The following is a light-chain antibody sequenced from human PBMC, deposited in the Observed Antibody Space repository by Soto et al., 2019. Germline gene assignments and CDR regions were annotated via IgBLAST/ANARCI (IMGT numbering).Light chain of an antibody. CDR3: QKYYSAPLT. CDR2: AAS. V-gene: IGKV1-27*01. Sequence: DIRMTQSLSSLSASVGDRVTNACRASQGISNYLAWYQQKPGKDPKLLIYAASSLQSGVPSRFSGSGFGTDFTLTIRSLQPEDVATYFCQKYYSAPLTFGGGTKVEIK. J-gene: IGKJ4*01. CDR1: QGISNY.